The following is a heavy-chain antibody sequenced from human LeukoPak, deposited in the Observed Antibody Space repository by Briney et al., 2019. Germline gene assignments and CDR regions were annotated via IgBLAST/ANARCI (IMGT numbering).Heavy chain of an antibody. J-gene: IGHJ4*02. V-gene: IGHV3-23*01. Sequence: GGSLRLSCAASGFTFSDYALGWVRQAPGRGLEWVATLSGSGAGTYYSDSVQGRFTISRDNSKRTLFLQMNSLRAEDTAFYYCAKTELGVDTFFDYWGQGTLVTVSS. CDR3: AKTELGVDTFFDY. CDR2: LSGSGAGT. D-gene: IGHD3-3*01. CDR1: GFTFSDYA.